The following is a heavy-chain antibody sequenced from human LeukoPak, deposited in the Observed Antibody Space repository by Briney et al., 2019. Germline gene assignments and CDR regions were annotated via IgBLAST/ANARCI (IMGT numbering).Heavy chain of an antibody. Sequence: GGSLGLSCAASGFTFSSYAFHWVRQAPGKGLEWVATISFDENNKYYADSAKGRFTISRDNSKNTLYLQLNSLRAEDTAVYSCARGYCSSTNCFLDYWGQGTLVTVSS. CDR3: ARGYCSSTNCFLDY. J-gene: IGHJ4*02. CDR1: GFTFSSYA. V-gene: IGHV3-30-3*01. CDR2: ISFDENNK. D-gene: IGHD2-2*01.